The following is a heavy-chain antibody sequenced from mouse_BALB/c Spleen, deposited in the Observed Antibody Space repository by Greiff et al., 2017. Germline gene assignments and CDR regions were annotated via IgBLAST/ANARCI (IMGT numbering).Heavy chain of an antibody. D-gene: IGHD1-2*01. V-gene: IGHV1S56*01. J-gene: IGHJ4*01. CDR3: ARSTTATTSYAMDY. Sequence: QVQLKESGPELVKPGASVRISCKASGYTFTSYYIHWVKQRPGQGLEWIGWIYPGNVNTKYNEKFKGKATLTADKSSSTAYMQLSSLTSEDSAVLFCARSTTATTSYAMDYWGQGTSVTVSS. CDR1: GYTFTSYY. CDR2: IYPGNVNT.